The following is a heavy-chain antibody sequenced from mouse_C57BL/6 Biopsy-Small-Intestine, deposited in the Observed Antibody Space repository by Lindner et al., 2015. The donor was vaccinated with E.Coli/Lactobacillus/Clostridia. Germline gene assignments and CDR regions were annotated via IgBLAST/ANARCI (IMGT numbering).Heavy chain of an antibody. CDR2: FHPYNDDT. CDR3: ARASNYDYAMDY. CDR1: GYTFTTYP. V-gene: IGHV1-47*01. Sequence: VQLQESGAELVKPGASVKMSCKASGYTFTTYPIEWMKQNHGKSLEWIGSFHPYNDDTKYNEKFKGKATLTVEKSSSTVCLELSRLTSDDSAVYYCARASNYDYAMDYWGQGTSVTVSS. J-gene: IGHJ4*01. D-gene: IGHD2-5*01.